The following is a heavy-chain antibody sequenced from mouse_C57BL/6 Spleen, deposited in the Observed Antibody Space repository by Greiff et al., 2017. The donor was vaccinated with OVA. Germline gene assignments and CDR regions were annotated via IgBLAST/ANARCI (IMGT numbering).Heavy chain of an antibody. V-gene: IGHV1-82*01. CDR1: GYAFSSSW. CDR3: ARADYYGSSYDDD. J-gene: IGHJ2*01. CDR2: IYPGDGDT. D-gene: IGHD1-1*01. Sequence: VKLQQSGPELVKPGASVKISCKASGYAFSSSWMNWVKQRPGKGLEWIGRIYPGDGDTNYNGKFKGKATLTADKSSSTAYMQLSSLTSEDSAVYVCARADYYGSSYDDDWGQGTTLTVSS.